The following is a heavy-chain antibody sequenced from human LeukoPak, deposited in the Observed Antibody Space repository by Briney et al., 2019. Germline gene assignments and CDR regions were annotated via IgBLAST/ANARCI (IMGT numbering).Heavy chain of an antibody. Sequence: PGGSLRLSCAVSGFTFSSYEMNWVRQAPGKGLVWVSRIATDGSSTTYADSLRGRFTVSRDNAKDTLYLQMNSLRAEDTAVYYCTGHHQAYSRTYWGQGTLVTVSS. J-gene: IGHJ4*02. D-gene: IGHD6-13*01. CDR1: GFTFSSYE. CDR2: IATDGSST. V-gene: IGHV3-74*01. CDR3: TGHHQAYSRTY.